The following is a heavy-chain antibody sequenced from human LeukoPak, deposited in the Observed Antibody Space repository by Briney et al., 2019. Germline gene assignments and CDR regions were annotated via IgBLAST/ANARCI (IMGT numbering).Heavy chain of an antibody. Sequence: PSETLSLTCTVSGGSTSSYYWSWIRQPPGKGLEWIGYIYYSGSTNYNPSLKSRVTISVDTSKNQFSLKLSSVTAADTAVYYCARYYDSRIRFDPWGQGTLVTVSS. CDR1: GGSTSSYY. CDR3: ARYYDSRIRFDP. V-gene: IGHV4-59*01. D-gene: IGHD3-22*01. CDR2: IYYSGST. J-gene: IGHJ5*02.